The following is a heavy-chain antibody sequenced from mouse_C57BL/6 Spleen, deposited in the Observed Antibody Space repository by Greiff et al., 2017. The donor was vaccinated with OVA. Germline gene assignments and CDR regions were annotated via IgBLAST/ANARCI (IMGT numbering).Heavy chain of an antibody. CDR3: ATVYGSSYFDY. CDR1: GYSITSGYY. J-gene: IGHJ2*01. Sequence: EVQLQESGPGLVKPSQSLSLTCSVPGYSITSGYYWNWIRQFPGNKLEWMGYISYDGSNNYNPSLKNRISITRDTSKNQFFLKLNSVTTEDTATYYCATVYGSSYFDYWGQGTTLTVSS. CDR2: ISYDGSN. V-gene: IGHV3-6*01. D-gene: IGHD1-1*01.